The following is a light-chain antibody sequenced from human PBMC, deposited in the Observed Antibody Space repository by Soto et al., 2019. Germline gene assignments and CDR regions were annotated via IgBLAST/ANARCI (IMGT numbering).Light chain of an antibody. CDR2: GAS. Sequence: EIVMTQSPATLSVSPGERATLSCRARQSVSSNLAWYQQKPGQAPRLLIYGASTRATGIPERFSGIGSGTEFTLTISSLQSEDLAVYYCQQYDNWLRTFGQGTKLEIK. CDR1: QSVSSN. J-gene: IGKJ2*01. V-gene: IGKV3-15*01. CDR3: QQYDNWLRT.